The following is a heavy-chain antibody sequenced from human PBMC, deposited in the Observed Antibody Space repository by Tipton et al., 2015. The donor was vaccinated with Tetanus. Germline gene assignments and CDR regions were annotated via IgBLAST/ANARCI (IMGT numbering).Heavy chain of an antibody. D-gene: IGHD3-10*01. V-gene: IGHV3-74*01. J-gene: IGHJ4*02. CDR1: GFTFSSYW. CDR3: AREGGSMVRGVIH. Sequence: GSLRLSCAASGFTFSSYWMHWVRQAPGKGLVWVSRINSDGSSTSYADSVKGRFTISRDNAKNTLYLQMNSLRAEDTAVYYCAREGGSMVRGVIHWGQGTLVTVSS. CDR2: INSDGSST.